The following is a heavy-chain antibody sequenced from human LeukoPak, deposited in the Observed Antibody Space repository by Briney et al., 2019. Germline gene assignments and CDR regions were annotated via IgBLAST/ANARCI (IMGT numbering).Heavy chain of an antibody. CDR3: ARQRGNSNYDLFDY. V-gene: IGHV4-59*08. J-gene: IGHJ4*02. D-gene: IGHD4-11*01. CDR1: GGSISSYY. Sequence: SETLSLTCTVSGGSISSYYWSWIRQPPGKGLEWIGYIYYSGSTNYHPSLKSRVTISVDTSKNQFSLKLSSVTAADTAVYYCARQRGNSNYDLFDYWGQGTLVTVSS. CDR2: IYYSGST.